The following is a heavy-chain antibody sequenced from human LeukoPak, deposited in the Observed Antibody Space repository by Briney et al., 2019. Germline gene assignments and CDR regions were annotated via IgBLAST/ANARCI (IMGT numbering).Heavy chain of an antibody. CDR3: ARRLRGNRHIAAAHHGWFDP. V-gene: IGHV4-39*07. J-gene: IGHJ5*02. D-gene: IGHD6-13*01. CDR1: GDSISSSSYF. CDR2: IYYSGST. Sequence: SETLSLTCTASGDSISSSSYFWGWIRQPPGKGLEWIGSIYYSGSTSYSPSLKSRVTISVDTSKSQFSLKLSSVTAADTAVYYCARRLRGNRHIAAAHHGWFDPWGQGTLVTVSS.